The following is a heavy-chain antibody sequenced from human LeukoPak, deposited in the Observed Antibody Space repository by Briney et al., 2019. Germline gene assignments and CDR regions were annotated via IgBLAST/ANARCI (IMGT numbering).Heavy chain of an antibody. J-gene: IGHJ4*02. Sequence: GGSLRLSCATSGFTFSSYAMHWVRQAPGKGLEWVAVISYDGSNKYYADSVKGRFTISRDNSKNTLYLQMNSLRAEDTAVYYCARAATVTGSDYWGQGTLVTVSS. CDR1: GFTFSSYA. D-gene: IGHD4-17*01. CDR3: ARAATVTGSDY. V-gene: IGHV3-30-3*01. CDR2: ISYDGSNK.